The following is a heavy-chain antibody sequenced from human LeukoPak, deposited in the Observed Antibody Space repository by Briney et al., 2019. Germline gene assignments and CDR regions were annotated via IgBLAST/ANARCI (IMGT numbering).Heavy chain of an antibody. CDR2: INPTSGGT. CDR3: ARLVGLSTTASY. V-gene: IGHV1-2*02. D-gene: IGHD5/OR15-5a*01. CDR1: GYTFIVYY. J-gene: IGHJ4*02. Sequence: GASVKVSCKASGYTFIVYYLHWVRPAPGQGLEWRGWINPTSGGTNYAQKFQDRVTMTRDTSINTAYMELSRLTSDDTAVYYCARLVGLSTTASYWGQGTLVIVSS.